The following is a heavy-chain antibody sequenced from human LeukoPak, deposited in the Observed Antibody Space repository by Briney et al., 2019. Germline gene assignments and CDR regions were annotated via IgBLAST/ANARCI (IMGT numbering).Heavy chain of an antibody. D-gene: IGHD2-2*01. CDR1: GFTVSNYS. J-gene: IGHJ3*02. CDR3: ARSPAAVPAASSDDAFDI. V-gene: IGHV3-21*01. Sequence: GGSLRLACPASGFTVSNYSMNWARLPPGKRRGWLSSISISDSYMPYADSVKGRLTISRDNAKNSLYLQMNSLRAEDTALYYCARSPAAVPAASSDDAFDIWGPGTMVSVSS. CDR2: ISISDSYM.